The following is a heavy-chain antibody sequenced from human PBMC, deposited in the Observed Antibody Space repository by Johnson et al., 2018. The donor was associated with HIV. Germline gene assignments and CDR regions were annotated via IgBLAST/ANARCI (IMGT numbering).Heavy chain of an antibody. CDR2: INSDGSST. J-gene: IGHJ3*02. CDR3: AKDGTPVTNCGGDCYRHAFDI. D-gene: IGHD2-21*01. V-gene: IGHV3-74*01. Sequence: VQLVESGGGLVQPGGSLRLSCAASGFTFSSYWMHWVRQAPGKGLVWVSRINSDGSSTSYADSVKGRFTISRDNSKNTLYLQMNSLRAEDTAVYYCAKDGTPVTNCGGDCYRHAFDIWGQGTMVTVSS. CDR1: GFTFSSYW.